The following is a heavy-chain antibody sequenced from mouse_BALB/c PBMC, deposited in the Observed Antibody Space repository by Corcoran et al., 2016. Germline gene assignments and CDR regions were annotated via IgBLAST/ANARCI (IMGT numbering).Heavy chain of an antibody. Sequence: EVQLEQSGAEQVKAGASVKMSCKASGYTFTSYVMHWVKQKPGQGLEWIGYINPYNDGTKYNEKFKGKATLTADKSSSTAYMELSSLTSEDSAVYYCARRDWAMDYWGQGTSVTVSS. CDR2: INPYNDGT. J-gene: IGHJ4*01. V-gene: IGHV1S136*01. CDR3: ARRDWAMDY. CDR1: GYTFTSYV.